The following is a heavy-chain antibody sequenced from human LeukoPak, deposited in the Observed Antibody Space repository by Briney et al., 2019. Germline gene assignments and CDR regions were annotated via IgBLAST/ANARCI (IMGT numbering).Heavy chain of an antibody. CDR2: ISSSSSYI. J-gene: IGHJ4*02. Sequence: GSLRLSCAASGFTFSSYSMNWVRQAPGKGLEWVSSISSSSSYIYYADSVKGRFTISRDNAKNSLYLQMNSLRAEDTAVYYCAREPMNYVWGSYRYFDYWGQGTLVTVSS. CDR3: AREPMNYVWGSYRYFDY. V-gene: IGHV3-21*01. CDR1: GFTFSSYS. D-gene: IGHD3-16*02.